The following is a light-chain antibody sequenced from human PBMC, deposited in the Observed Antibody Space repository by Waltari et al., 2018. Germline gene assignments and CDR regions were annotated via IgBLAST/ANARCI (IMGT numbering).Light chain of an antibody. CDR3: AAWDDSLNGNV. V-gene: IGLV1-44*01. Sequence: QSVLSQPPSTSGTPGQRVTISCSGTSFNIGSNTVSWYQQLPGTAPNLLIYYNNQRPSGVPYRFSGSKSGTSASLAISGLQSEDEADYYCAAWDDSLNGNVFGSGTKVTVL. CDR2: YNN. CDR1: SFNIGSNT. J-gene: IGLJ6*01.